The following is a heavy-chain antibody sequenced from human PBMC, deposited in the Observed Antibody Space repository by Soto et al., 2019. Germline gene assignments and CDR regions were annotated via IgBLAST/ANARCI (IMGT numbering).Heavy chain of an antibody. CDR3: AREAGGHYFQH. V-gene: IGHV4-59*08. Sequence: QVQLQESGPGLVKPSETLSLTCTVSGGSISSYYWSWIRQPPGKGLEWIGYIYYSGSTNYNPPLKSRVTISVDTSKNQFSRKLSSVTAADTAVYYCAREAGGHYFQHWGQGTLVTVSS. D-gene: IGHD3-10*01. J-gene: IGHJ1*01. CDR2: IYYSGST. CDR1: GGSISSYY.